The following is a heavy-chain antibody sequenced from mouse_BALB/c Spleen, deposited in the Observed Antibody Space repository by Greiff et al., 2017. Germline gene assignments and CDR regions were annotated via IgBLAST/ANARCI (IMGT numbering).Heavy chain of an antibody. D-gene: IGHD2-4*01. CDR3: LIMGFAY. CDR2: INPGSGGT. V-gene: IGHV1-54*01. CDR1: GYAFTNYL. J-gene: IGHJ3*01. Sequence: VKLQESGAELVRPGTSVKVSCKASGYAFTNYLIEWVKQRPGQGLEWIGVINPGSGGTNYNEKFKGKATLTADKSSSTAYMQLSSLTSDDSAVYFCLIMGFAYWGQGTLVTVSA.